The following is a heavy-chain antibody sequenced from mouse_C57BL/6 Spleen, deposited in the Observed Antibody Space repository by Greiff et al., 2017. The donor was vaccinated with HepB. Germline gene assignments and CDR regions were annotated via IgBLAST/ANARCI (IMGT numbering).Heavy chain of an antibody. V-gene: IGHV2-2*01. Sequence: VQLQESGPGLVQPSQSLSITCTVSGFSLTSYGVHWVRQSPGKGLEWLGVIWSGGSTDYNAAFISRLSISKDNSKSQVFFKMNSLQADDTAIYYCARNEEGSWYFDVWGTGTTVTVSS. J-gene: IGHJ1*03. CDR3: ARNEEGSWYFDV. CDR1: GFSLTSYG. CDR2: IWSGGST.